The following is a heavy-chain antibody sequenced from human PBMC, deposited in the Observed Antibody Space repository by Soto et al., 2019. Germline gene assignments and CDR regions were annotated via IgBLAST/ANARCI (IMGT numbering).Heavy chain of an antibody. CDR3: ARQAFIAAAATHYYYMEV. CDR1: GYSFTXYW. V-gene: IGHV5-51*01. J-gene: IGHJ6*03. CDR2: NYPGDSDT. D-gene: IGHD6-13*01. Sequence: ESLXISCKGSGYSFTXYWIXWXXXMPXXGLEWMGINYPGDSDTRYSPSFQGQVTISADKSISTAYLQWSSLKASDTAMYYCARQAFIAAAATHYYYMEVWGKGTTVTVS.